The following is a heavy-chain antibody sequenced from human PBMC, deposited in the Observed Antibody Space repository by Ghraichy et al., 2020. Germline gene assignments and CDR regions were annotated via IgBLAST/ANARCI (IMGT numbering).Heavy chain of an antibody. CDR3: ARGQGFTIFGVVITNNWFDP. CDR2: INHSGST. V-gene: IGHV4-34*01. D-gene: IGHD3-3*01. Sequence: SETLSLTCAVYGGSFSGYYWSWIRHPPGKGLEWIGEINHSGSTNYNPSLKSRVTISVDTSKNQFSLKLSSVTAADTAVYYCARGQGFTIFGVVITNNWFDPCGQGTLVPVSS. CDR1: GGSFSGYY. J-gene: IGHJ5*02.